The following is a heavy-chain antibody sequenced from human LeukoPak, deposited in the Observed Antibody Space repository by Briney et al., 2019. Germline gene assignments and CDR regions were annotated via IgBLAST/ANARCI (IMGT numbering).Heavy chain of an antibody. Sequence: GGSLRLSCAASGFTFSSYVMHWVRQAPGKGLEWVAVIWYSGSSKYYADSVRGRFTVSRDNSKNTLYLQMNSLRAEDTAVYYCARVVEQRGFDSWGQGTLVTVSS. CDR1: GFTFSSYV. J-gene: IGHJ4*02. V-gene: IGHV3-33*01. D-gene: IGHD1/OR15-1a*01. CDR3: ARVVEQRGFDS. CDR2: IWYSGSSK.